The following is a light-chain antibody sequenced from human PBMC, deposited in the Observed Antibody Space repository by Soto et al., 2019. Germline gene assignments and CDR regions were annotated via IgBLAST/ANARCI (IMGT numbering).Light chain of an antibody. CDR3: SSYTSSSTVV. CDR2: EVS. J-gene: IGLJ2*01. Sequence: SALTQPASVSGSPGQSITISCTGTSSDVGGYNYVSWYQQHPGKAPKLMIYEVSKRPSGVSNRFSGAKSGNTASLTISGLQAEDEADYYCSSYTSSSTVVFGGGTTLTVL. CDR1: SSDVGGYNY. V-gene: IGLV2-14*01.